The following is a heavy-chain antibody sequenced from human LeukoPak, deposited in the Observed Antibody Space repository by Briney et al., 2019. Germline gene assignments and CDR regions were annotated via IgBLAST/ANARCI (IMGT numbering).Heavy chain of an antibody. D-gene: IGHD3-10*01. V-gene: IGHV3-9*01. CDR1: GFTFSSYG. CDR3: GKDMSPGGLDN. J-gene: IGHJ4*02. CDR2: ISWNSGSI. Sequence: GGSLRLSCAASGFTFSSYGMSWVRQAPGKGLEWVSGISWNSGSIGYADSVKGRFTISRDNAKNSLYLQMNSLRAEDTALYYCGKDMSPGGLDNWGQGTLVTVSS.